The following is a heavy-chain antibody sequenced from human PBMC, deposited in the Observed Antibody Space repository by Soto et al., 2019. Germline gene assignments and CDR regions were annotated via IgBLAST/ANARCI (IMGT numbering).Heavy chain of an antibody. D-gene: IGHD2-8*01. CDR1: GDSISSDNYF. V-gene: IGHV4-30-4*01. Sequence: QVQLQESGPGLVKPSQTLSLICTVSGDSISSDNYFWSWIRQPPGQSLEWIGYISNRGTPYYNPSLKSRVTISLDTSKNRFSLDMYSVTAADTAVYYCAREVNVVALSDAFDIWGQGTMVTVSS. CDR2: ISNRGTP. J-gene: IGHJ3*02. CDR3: AREVNVVALSDAFDI.